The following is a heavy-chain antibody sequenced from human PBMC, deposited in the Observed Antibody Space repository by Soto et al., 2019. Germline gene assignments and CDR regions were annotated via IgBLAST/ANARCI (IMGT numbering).Heavy chain of an antibody. V-gene: IGHV4-30-4*01. CDR1: GGSISSGDYY. J-gene: IGHJ5*02. Sequence: QVQLQESGPGLVKPSQTLSLTCTVSGGSISSGDYYWSWIRQPPGKGLEWIGYIYYSGSTYYNPSLKSRVTISLDTSKNQCPRKLSSVTAADTAVYYCAGLQSMRLSGLDPWGQGTLVTVSS. CDR3: AGLQSMRLSGLDP. D-gene: IGHD3-16*02. CDR2: IYYSGST.